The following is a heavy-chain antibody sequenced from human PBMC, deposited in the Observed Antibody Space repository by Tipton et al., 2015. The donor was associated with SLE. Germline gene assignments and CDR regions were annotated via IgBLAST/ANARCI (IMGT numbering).Heavy chain of an antibody. V-gene: IGHV4-61*02. CDR2: VYTSGST. D-gene: IGHD2-15*01. CDR1: GGSISSGSYY. Sequence: LRLSCTVSGGSISSGSYYWSWIRQPAGKGLEWIGRVYTSGSTNYNPSLKSRVTISVDTSKNQFSLRLSSVTAADTAVYYCARVLLHDAFDIWGQGTMVTVSS. CDR3: ARVLLHDAFDI. J-gene: IGHJ3*02.